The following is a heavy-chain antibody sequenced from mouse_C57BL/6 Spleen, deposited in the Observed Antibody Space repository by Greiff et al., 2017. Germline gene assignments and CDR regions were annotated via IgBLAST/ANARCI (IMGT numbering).Heavy chain of an antibody. V-gene: IGHV1-18*01. CDR2: INPNNGGT. D-gene: IGHD1-1*01. CDR1: GYTFTDYN. J-gene: IGHJ2*01. Sequence: EVQLQQSGPELAKPGASVKIPCKASGYTFTDYNMDWVKQSHGKSLEWIGDINPNNGGTIYNQKFKGKATLTVDKSSSTAYMELRSLTSEDTAVYYCARRGYITTVVPYYFDYWGQGTTLTVSS. CDR3: ARRGYITTVVPYYFDY.